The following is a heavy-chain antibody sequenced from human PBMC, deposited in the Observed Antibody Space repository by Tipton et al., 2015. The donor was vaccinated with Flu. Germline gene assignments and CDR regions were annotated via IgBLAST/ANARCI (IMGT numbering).Heavy chain of an antibody. J-gene: IGHJ3*02. CDR2: IWFDGTNK. CDR3: ARGETAFDAFDI. D-gene: IGHD1-1*01. V-gene: IGHV3-33*01. CDR1: GFTFSSYG. Sequence: SLRLSCAASGFTFSSYGMHWVRQAPGKGLEWVAYIWFDGTNKYYADSVKGRFTISRDNSKNTLDLRMNSLRVDDTAAYFCARGETAFDAFDIWGQGTMVTVSS.